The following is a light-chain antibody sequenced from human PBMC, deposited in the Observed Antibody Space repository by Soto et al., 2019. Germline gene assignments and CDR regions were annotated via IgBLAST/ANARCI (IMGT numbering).Light chain of an antibody. CDR1: QSVSRY. CDR2: DAS. CDR3: QQRSNWPLT. J-gene: IGKJ1*01. V-gene: IGKV3-11*01. Sequence: EIVLTQSPATVSLSPGERSTLSCMASQSVSRYLAWYQQKPGQAPRLLISDASNRATGIPARFSGSGSGTDFTLTISSLEPEDFAVYYCQQRSNWPLTLGQGTKVDIK.